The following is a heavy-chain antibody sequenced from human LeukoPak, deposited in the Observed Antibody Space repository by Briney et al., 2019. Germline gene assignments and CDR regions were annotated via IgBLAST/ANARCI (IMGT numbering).Heavy chain of an antibody. D-gene: IGHD6-6*01. V-gene: IGHV4-59*01. CDR1: GDSINSYY. CDR3: ARDSPPQYASSSAGFDY. J-gene: IGHJ4*02. CDR2: IYYSGRT. Sequence: SETLSLTCTVSGDSINSYYWNWIRPPPGKGLEWIGYIYYSGRTDYNPSLKSRVTISVDTSKHQFSMKLKSVTAADTAVYFCARDSPPQYASSSAGFDYWGQGTLVTVSS.